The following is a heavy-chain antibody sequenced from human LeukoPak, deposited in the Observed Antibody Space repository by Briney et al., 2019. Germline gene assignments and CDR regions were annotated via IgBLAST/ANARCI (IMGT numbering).Heavy chain of an antibody. CDR2: IHYSGST. V-gene: IGHV4-61*01. Sequence: SETLSLTCTVSGGSVSGGNYYCSWIRQSPGKGLEWIGYIHYSGSTVYNPSLKSRVTMSIDTSKNQFSLNMSSATAADTAVYYCTRTGSTGGYWGQGTLVTVSS. J-gene: IGHJ4*02. CDR1: GGSVSGGNYY. D-gene: IGHD1-7*01. CDR3: TRTGSTGGY.